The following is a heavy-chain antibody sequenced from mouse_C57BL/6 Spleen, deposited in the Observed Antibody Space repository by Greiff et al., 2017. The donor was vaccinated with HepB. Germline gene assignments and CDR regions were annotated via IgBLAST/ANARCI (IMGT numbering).Heavy chain of an antibody. CDR2: IWSGGST. J-gene: IGHJ4*01. V-gene: IGHV2-2*01. CDR1: GFSLTSYG. D-gene: IGHD1-1*01. Sequence: VQWVESGPGLVQPSQSLSITCTVSGFSLTSYGVHWVRQSPGKGLEWLGVIWSGGSTDYNAAFISRLSISKDNSKSQVFFKMNSLQADDTAIYYCARSYYGSSYYYAMDYWGQGTSVTVSS. CDR3: ARSYYGSSYYYAMDY.